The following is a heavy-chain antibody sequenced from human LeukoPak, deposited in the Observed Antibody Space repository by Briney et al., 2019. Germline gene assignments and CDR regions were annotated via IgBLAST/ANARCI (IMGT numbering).Heavy chain of an antibody. CDR3: ATGYSSTWYYFDY. J-gene: IGHJ4*02. Sequence: SETLSLTCTVSGDSISSYYWSWLRQPPGKGLEWVGYIYHSGSTNYNPSLKSRVTISADTSKDQFSLKLASVTAADTAVYYCATGYSSTWYYFDYWGQGTLVTVSS. CDR1: GDSISSYY. CDR2: IYHSGST. V-gene: IGHV4-59*01. D-gene: IGHD6-13*01.